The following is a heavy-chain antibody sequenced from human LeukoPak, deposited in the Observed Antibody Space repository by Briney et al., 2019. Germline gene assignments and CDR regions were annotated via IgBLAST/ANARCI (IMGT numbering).Heavy chain of an antibody. J-gene: IGHJ6*02. CDR1: GLTFSSYW. CDR2: IKQDGSEK. V-gene: IGHV3-7*01. D-gene: IGHD5-18*01. CDR3: ARGPVFHSYGFHYYYYGMDV. Sequence: GGSLRLSCAASGLTFSSYWMSWVRQAPGKGLEWVANIKQDGSEKYYVDSVKGQFTISRDNAENSLYLQMNSLRGEDTAVYYCARGPVFHSYGFHYYYYGMDVWGQGTTVTVSS.